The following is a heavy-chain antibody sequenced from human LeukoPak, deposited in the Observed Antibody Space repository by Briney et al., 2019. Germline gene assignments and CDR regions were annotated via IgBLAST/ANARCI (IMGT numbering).Heavy chain of an antibody. CDR2: IYNSGNT. Sequence: PSETLSLTCTVSGGSISSYYWGWIRQPPGKGLEWIGYIYNSGNTNYNPSLGSRVTISVDTSKNQFSLKLSSVTAADTAVYYCARDHHNSSWYFQFNYWGQGTLVTVSS. CDR3: ARDHHNSSWYFQFNY. V-gene: IGHV4-59*01. J-gene: IGHJ4*02. D-gene: IGHD6-13*01. CDR1: GGSISSYY.